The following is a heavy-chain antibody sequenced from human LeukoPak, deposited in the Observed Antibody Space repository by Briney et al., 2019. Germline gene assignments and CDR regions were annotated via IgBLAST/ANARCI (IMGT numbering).Heavy chain of an antibody. Sequence: GGSLRLSCAASGFKFSDYGMSWVRQAPGRGRDGFSGFNWNADSTGYADSVKGRFTISKDNAKNSLFLQMNSLRAEDTAMYYCARAILSDPKYYGMDVWGQGTTVTVSS. CDR3: ARAILSDPKYYGMDV. V-gene: IGHV3-20*04. D-gene: IGHD3-9*01. CDR2: FNWNADST. CDR1: GFKFSDYG. J-gene: IGHJ6*02.